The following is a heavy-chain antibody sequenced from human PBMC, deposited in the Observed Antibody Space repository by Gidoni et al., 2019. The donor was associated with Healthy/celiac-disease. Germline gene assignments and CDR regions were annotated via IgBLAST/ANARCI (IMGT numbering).Heavy chain of an antibody. CDR2: INKDGSEK. CDR3: SREGYYVFDY. Sequence: EVQLVESGGGLVQPGGSLRLYCAASGFTFSNSWMTWVRQAPGKGLEWVANINKDGSEKYYVDSVRGRFTISRDNAKNSLYLQMNSLRAEDTAVYYCSREGYYVFDYWGQGTLVTVSS. CDR1: GFTFSNSW. J-gene: IGHJ4*02. D-gene: IGHD3-10*02. V-gene: IGHV3-7*01.